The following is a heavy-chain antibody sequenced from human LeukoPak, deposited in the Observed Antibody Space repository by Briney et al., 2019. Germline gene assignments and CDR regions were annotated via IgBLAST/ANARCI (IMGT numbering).Heavy chain of an antibody. Sequence: SETLSLTCTVSGGSISNFYLSWIRQAAGKGLEWIGRIYPRGSDYNPSLKSRVTMSLDTSKKQFSLNLRSVTAADTAVYYCARDSGTTGEVKFDPWGQGTLVTVSS. J-gene: IGHJ5*02. V-gene: IGHV4-4*07. CDR1: GGSISNFY. CDR2: IYPRGS. D-gene: IGHD3-10*01. CDR3: ARDSGTTGEVKFDP.